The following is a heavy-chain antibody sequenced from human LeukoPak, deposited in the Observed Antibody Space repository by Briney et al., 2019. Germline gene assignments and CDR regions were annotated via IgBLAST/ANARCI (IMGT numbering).Heavy chain of an antibody. D-gene: IGHD1-1*01. CDR1: GGSISSYY. CDR3: ARDRTGTAYYFDY. J-gene: IGHJ4*02. V-gene: IGHV4-4*07. Sequence: SETLSLTCTVSGGSISSYYWSWIRQPAGKGLEWIGRIHTSGNTDYNPSLKSRVAMSVDTSKNQFSLKLSSVTAADTAVYYCARDRTGTAYYFDYWGQGTLVTVSS. CDR2: IHTSGNT.